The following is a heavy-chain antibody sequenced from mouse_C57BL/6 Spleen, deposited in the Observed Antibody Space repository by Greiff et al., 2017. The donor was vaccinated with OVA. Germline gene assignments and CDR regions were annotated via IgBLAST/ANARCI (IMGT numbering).Heavy chain of an antibody. Sequence: VQLQQSGAELVRPGTSVKVSCKASGYAFTNYLIKWVKQRPGQGLEWIGVINPGSGGTNYNEKFKGKATLTADKSSSTAYMQLSSLTSEDSAVYFCARYDYGDYWGQGTTLTVSS. CDR2: INPGSGGT. J-gene: IGHJ2*01. V-gene: IGHV1-54*01. CDR1: GYAFTNYL. D-gene: IGHD2-4*01. CDR3: ARYDYGDY.